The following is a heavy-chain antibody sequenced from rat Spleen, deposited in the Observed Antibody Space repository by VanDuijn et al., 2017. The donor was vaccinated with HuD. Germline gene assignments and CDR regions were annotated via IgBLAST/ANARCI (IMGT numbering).Heavy chain of an antibody. D-gene: IGHD4-6*01. CDR3: ERVWLLGPMDA. Sequence: EVQLVESDGGLVQPGRSLKLSCAASGFTFSDYYMAWVRQAPTKGLEWVATISYDGSSTYYRDSVKGRFTISRDNAKSTLYLQRDSLRSEDTATYYCERVWLLGPMDAWGQGASVTVSS. CDR2: ISYDGSST. CDR1: GFTFSDYY. J-gene: IGHJ4*01. V-gene: IGHV5-29*01.